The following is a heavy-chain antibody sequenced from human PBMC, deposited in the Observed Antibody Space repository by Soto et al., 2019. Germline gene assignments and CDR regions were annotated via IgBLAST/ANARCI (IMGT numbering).Heavy chain of an antibody. CDR2: ITSSGSYV. Sequence: EVKLVESGGGLVQPGGSLRLSCVTSGFTFSRNTMNWVRQAPGKGLEWVASITSSGSYVYYADSVKGRFSASRDNAKNSLSLQMDSLRPDDTAIYFCVKDEGIEAMDVWGQGTTVTVSS. CDR3: VKDEGIEAMDV. J-gene: IGHJ6*02. CDR1: GFTFSRNT. D-gene: IGHD3-3*02. V-gene: IGHV3-21*01.